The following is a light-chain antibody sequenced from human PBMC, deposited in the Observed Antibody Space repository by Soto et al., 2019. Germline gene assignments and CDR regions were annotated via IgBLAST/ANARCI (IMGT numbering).Light chain of an antibody. V-gene: IGKV3D-20*01. CDR2: DAS. CDR3: QQYGDSVT. Sequence: EIVLTQSPATLSLSPGERATLSCGASQSLDNYLAWYQQKPGLAPRLLIYDASNRATGIPDRFSGSGSGTDFTLTLSILEPEDFAVYYCQQYGDSVTFGQGTRLEIK. J-gene: IGKJ5*01. CDR1: QSLDNY.